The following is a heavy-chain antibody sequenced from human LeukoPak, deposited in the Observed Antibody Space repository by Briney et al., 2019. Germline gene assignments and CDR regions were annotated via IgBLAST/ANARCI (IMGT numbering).Heavy chain of an antibody. CDR3: ARREKQGHSGYVLFDY. CDR1: GYRFSNAW. CDR2: IFPGDSDA. V-gene: IGHV5-51*01. D-gene: IGHD5-12*01. Sequence: GESLKISCKGSGYRFSNAWIGWVRQMPGKGLEWMGYIFPGDSDATYSPSFQGQVTISADKSISTAYLQRSSLKASDTAMYYCARREKQGHSGYVLFDYWGQGTLVTVSS. J-gene: IGHJ4*02.